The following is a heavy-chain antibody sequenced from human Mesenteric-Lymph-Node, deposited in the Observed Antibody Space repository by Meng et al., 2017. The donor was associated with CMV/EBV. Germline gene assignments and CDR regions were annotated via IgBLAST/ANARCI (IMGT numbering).Heavy chain of an antibody. CDR3: ARVAFSGFPDS. V-gene: IGHV3-30*04. CDR2: MSHDGEKT. D-gene: IGHD1-26*01. J-gene: IGHJ4*02. CDR1: GFTVGDSA. Sequence: GGSLRLSCAASGFTVGDSAMHWVRQAPGKGLEWVAFMSHDGEKTSYADSMKGRFTTSKDTSNNALFLEMSSLRGDDSAVYYCARVAFSGFPDSWGQGTLVTVSS.